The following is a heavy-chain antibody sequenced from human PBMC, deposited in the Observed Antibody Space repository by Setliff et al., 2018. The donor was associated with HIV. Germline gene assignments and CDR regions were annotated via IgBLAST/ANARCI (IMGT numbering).Heavy chain of an antibody. D-gene: IGHD5-12*01. CDR1: GYTFGNYY. J-gene: IGHJ4*02. CDR2: IAPNSGGT. CDR3: ARDNRTGYSGGWPLDY. V-gene: IGHV1-2*06. Sequence: ASVKVSCKASGYTFGNYYMHWVRQAPGQGLEWMGRIAPNSGGTKYAQKFEGRVTMTRDTPISTAYMEIKKLTSDDTAVYYCARDNRTGYSGGWPLDYWGQGTVVTVSS.